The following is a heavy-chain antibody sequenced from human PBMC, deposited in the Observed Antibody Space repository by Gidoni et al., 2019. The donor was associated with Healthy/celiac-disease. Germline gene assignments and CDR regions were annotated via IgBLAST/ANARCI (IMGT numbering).Heavy chain of an antibody. Sequence: EVQLLESGGGLVQPGGSLRLSCAASGFTFSSYAMSWVRQAPGKGLEWVSAISGSGGSTYYADSVKGRFTISRDNSKNTLYLQMNSLRAEDTAVYYCAFERGSQVRRGYSYGFDYWGQGTLVTVSS. CDR2: ISGSGGST. J-gene: IGHJ4*02. D-gene: IGHD5-18*01. CDR1: GFTFSSYA. V-gene: IGHV3-23*01. CDR3: AFERGSQVRRGYSYGFDY.